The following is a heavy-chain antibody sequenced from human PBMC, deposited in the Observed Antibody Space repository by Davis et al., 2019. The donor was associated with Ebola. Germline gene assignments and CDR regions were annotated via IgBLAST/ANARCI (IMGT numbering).Heavy chain of an antibody. V-gene: IGHV4-4*02. Sequence: MPSETLSLTCTVSGGSISSSNWWSWVRPPPGKGLEWNGEIYHSGSTNYNPSLKCRVTISVDTSKNQFSLKLTSVTAADTATYYCAKGEATGTEYYYYYYGLDVWGQGTTVTVSS. CDR1: GGSISSSNW. CDR3: AKGEATGTEYYYYYYGLDV. J-gene: IGHJ6*02. D-gene: IGHD1-1*01. CDR2: IYHSGST.